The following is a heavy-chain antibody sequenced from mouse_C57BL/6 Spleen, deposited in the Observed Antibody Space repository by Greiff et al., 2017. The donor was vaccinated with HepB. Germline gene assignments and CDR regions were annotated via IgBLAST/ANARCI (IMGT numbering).Heavy chain of an antibody. CDR2: IDPSDSYT. CDR3: ARKAQAYYFDY. Sequence: VQLQQPGAELVMPGASVKLSCKASGYTFTSYWMHWVKQRPGQGLEWIGEIDPSDSYTNYNQKFKGKSTLTVDKSSSTAYMQLSSLTSEDSAVYYCARKAQAYYFDYWGQGTTLTVSS. CDR1: GYTFTSYW. D-gene: IGHD3-2*02. V-gene: IGHV1-69*01. J-gene: IGHJ2*01.